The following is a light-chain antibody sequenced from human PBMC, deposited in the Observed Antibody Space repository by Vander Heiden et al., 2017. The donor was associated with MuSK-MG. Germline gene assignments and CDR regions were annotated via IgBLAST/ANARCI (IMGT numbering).Light chain of an antibody. CDR3: QQANSFPIT. CDR2: AAS. Sequence: DIQMTQSPSSVSASVGVSVTITCRASQGISRWLAWYQQRPGKAPKLLIFAASSLQSGVPSRFSGSGSGTDFTLTISSLEPEDFATYYCQQANSFPITFGQGTRLEIK. V-gene: IGKV1-12*01. J-gene: IGKJ5*01. CDR1: QGISRW.